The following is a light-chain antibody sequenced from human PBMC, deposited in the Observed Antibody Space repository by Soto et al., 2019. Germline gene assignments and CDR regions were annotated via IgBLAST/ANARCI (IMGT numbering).Light chain of an antibody. CDR3: QQRSNWPPIT. CDR2: DAS. CDR1: PSVSSY. J-gene: IGKJ5*01. Sequence: EIVLTQSPGTLSLSPGERATLSCRASPSVSSYLAWHQQKPGQAPRLLIYDASNRAAGVPVRFSGSGSGTDFTLTISSVEPDDFAVYYCQQRSNWPPITFGQGTRLEIK. V-gene: IGKV3-11*01.